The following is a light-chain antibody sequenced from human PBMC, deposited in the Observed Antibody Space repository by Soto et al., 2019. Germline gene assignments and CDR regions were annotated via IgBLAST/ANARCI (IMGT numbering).Light chain of an antibody. CDR1: QSVSSSY. V-gene: IGKV3-20*01. CDR3: QQYGSSPYT. J-gene: IGKJ2*01. Sequence: EIVLTQSPGTLSLSPGERATLSCRASQSVSSSYLAWYQQKSGQAPRLLSYGASSRATGIPDWFSGSGSGTDFTLNIRRLEPEDFAVYYCQQYGSSPYTFGQGTKLEIK. CDR2: GAS.